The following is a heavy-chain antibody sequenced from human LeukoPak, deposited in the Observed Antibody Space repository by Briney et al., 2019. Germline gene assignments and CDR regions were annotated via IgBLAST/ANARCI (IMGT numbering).Heavy chain of an antibody. J-gene: IGHJ1*01. CDR3: ARWKSSVPASPRGGFQH. V-gene: IGHV1-8*01. CDR2: MNPNSGNT. Sequence: ASVKVSCKASGYTFTSYDINWMRQATGQGLEWMGWMNPNSGNTGYAQKFQGRVTMTRNTSISTAYMELSSLRSEDTAVYYCARWKSSVPASPRGGFQHWGQGTLVTVSS. D-gene: IGHD1-1*01. CDR1: GYTFTSYD.